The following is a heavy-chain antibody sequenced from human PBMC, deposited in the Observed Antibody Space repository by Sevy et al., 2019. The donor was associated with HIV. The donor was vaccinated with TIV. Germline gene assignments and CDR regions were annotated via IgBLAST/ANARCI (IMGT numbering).Heavy chain of an antibody. CDR1: GYTFTSYG. D-gene: IGHD3-16*02. V-gene: IGHV1-18*04. CDR2: ISAYNGNT. J-gene: IGHJ4*02. Sequence: ASVKVSCKASGYTFTSYGISWVRQAPGQGLEWMGWISAYNGNTNYAQKLQGRVTMTTDTSTSTAYMELRSLRSDDTAVYYCARVSTFGGFIANYYFDYWGQGTLVTVSS. CDR3: ARVSTFGGFIANYYFDY.